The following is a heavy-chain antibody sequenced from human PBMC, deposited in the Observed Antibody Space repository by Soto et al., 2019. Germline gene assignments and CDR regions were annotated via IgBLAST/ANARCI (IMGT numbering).Heavy chain of an antibody. Sequence: SETLSLTCTVSGGSIRSYYWTWIRQPPGKGLEWLGYIFYSGSTFYNPSLKSRVTISIHTSKSQFSLQLTSVTAADTAVYYCARGAADTAMVDSWGQGTRVTVSS. CDR3: ARGAADTAMVDS. D-gene: IGHD5-18*01. J-gene: IGHJ4*02. CDR1: GGSIRSYY. V-gene: IGHV4-59*01. CDR2: IFYSGST.